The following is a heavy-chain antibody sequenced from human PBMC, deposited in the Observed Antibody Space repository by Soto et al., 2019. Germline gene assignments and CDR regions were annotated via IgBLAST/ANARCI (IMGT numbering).Heavy chain of an antibody. CDR1: GYTFSDYY. J-gene: IGHJ4*02. D-gene: IGHD3-3*01. Sequence: ESGGDLVKPGGSLRLSCAASGYTFSDYYMSWIRQAPGKGLEWISYIDTSGTKIYYADSVKGRFTITRDNANNSLYLEMNSLRDEDTAVYYCASHYDMWSGYLSPVDYWGQGTLVTVSS. V-gene: IGHV3-11*01. CDR2: IDTSGTKI. CDR3: ASHYDMWSGYLSPVDY.